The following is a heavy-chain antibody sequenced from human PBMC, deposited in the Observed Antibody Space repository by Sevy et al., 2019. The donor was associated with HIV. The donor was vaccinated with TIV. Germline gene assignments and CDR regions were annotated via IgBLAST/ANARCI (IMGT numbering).Heavy chain of an antibody. V-gene: IGHV4-59*01. CDR1: GGSISSYY. Sequence: SETLSLTCTVSGGSISSYYWSWIRQPPGKGLEWIGYIYYSGSTNYNPSLKSRVTISVDMSKNQFSLKLSSVTAADTAVYYCARVPLSSGYLGPPEYYFDYWGQGTLVTVSS. J-gene: IGHJ4*02. D-gene: IGHD3-22*01. CDR2: IYYSGST. CDR3: ARVPLSSGYLGPPEYYFDY.